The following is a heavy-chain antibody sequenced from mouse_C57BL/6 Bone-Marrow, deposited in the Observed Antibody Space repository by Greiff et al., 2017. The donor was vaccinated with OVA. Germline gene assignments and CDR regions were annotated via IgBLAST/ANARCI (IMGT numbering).Heavy chain of an antibody. CDR2: IHPSDSDT. J-gene: IGHJ1*03. CDR3: AIRSLYWYFDV. V-gene: IGHV1-74*01. Sequence: QVQLQQPGAELVKPGASVKVSCKASGYTFTSYWMHWVKQRPGQGLEWIGRIHPSDSDTNYNQKFKGKATLTVDQYSSTAYMQLSSLTSEDFAVYCYAIRSLYWYFDVWGTGTTVTVSS. D-gene: IGHD6-1*01. CDR1: GYTFTSYW.